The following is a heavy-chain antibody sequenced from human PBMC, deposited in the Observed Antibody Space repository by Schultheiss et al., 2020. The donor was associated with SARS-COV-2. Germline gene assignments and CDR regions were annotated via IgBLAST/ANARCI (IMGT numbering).Heavy chain of an antibody. J-gene: IGHJ4*02. CDR3: ARSGGGSWPEFDY. Sequence: GESLKISCAVSGFTFNSYGMHWVRQAPGKGLEWVADISYDGSNKYYANSVKGRFTISRDNSKNTLYLQMNSLGAEDTAVYHCARSGGGSWPEFDYWGQGSLVTVSS. CDR1: GFTFNSYG. CDR2: ISYDGSNK. D-gene: IGHD2-15*01. V-gene: IGHV3-30*03.